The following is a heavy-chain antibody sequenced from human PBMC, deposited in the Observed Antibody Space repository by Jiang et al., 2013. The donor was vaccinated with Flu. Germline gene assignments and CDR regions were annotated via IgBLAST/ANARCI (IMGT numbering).Heavy chain of an antibody. J-gene: IGHJ4*02. V-gene: IGHV4-59*08. D-gene: IGHD3-10*01. CDR3: AGLPMVRGIHVDY. CDR2: LLQWEH. Sequence: TCTVSGGSISSYYWSWIRQPQEGTGVDWVYLLQWEHQLQPSLKSRVTISVDMSKNQFSLKLSSVTAADTAVYYCAGLPMVRGIHVDYWGQGTLVTVSS. CDR1: GGSISSYY.